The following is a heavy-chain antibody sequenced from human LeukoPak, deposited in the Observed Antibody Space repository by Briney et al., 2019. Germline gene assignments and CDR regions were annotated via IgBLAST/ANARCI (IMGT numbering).Heavy chain of an antibody. CDR2: IYYSGST. D-gene: IGHD2-2*02. J-gene: IGHJ5*02. CDR3: ARGRIVVVPAAINWFDP. Sequence: SETLSLTCTVSGGSISSSSYYWGWIRPPPGKGLEWIGSIYYSGSTYYNPSLKSRVTISVDTSKNQFSLKLSSVTAADTAVYYCARGRIVVVPAAINWFDPWGQETLVTVSS. V-gene: IGHV4-39*07. CDR1: GGSISSSSYY.